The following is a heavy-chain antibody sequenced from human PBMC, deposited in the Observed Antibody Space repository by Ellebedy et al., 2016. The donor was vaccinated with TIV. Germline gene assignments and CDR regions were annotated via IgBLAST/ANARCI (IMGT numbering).Heavy chain of an antibody. J-gene: IGHJ4*02. D-gene: IGHD3-16*02. CDR2: IKSRTDGGTT. V-gene: IGHV3-15*01. Sequence: GESLKISXAASELSFDRACMSRVRQAPGRGLEWLGRIKSRTDGGTTEYATPAKGRFTISRDDSGNTLFLQMNSLRIEDTAVYYCATDVEWAYGYLSGSYRRPRAQVHWGQGTLVTVSS. CDR3: ATDVEWAYGYLSGSYRRPRAQVH. CDR1: ELSFDRAC.